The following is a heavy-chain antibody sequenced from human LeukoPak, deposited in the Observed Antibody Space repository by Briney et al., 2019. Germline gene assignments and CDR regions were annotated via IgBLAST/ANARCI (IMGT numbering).Heavy chain of an antibody. CDR1: GYSISSGDD. V-gene: IGHV4-38-2*02. D-gene: IGHD5-12*01. J-gene: IGHJ4*02. CDR3: ARASGYVFDY. Sequence: SETLSLTCTVSGYSISSGDDWGWVRQPPGKGLEWIGSIYHSGSTYYNPSLKSRVTISVDTAKNQFSLKLSSVTAADTAVYYCARASGYVFDYWGQGTLVTVSS. CDR2: IYHSGST.